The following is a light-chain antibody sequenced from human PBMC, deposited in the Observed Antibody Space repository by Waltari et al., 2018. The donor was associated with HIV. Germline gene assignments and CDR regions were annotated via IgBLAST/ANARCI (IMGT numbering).Light chain of an antibody. CDR3: CSYGGFTTYV. Sequence: QSALTQPASVSGSPGQSITISCIGTSSDVGGYSLVSWYQHHPGKAPQLLIFEHTQRPSGVSNRFSASKSGTTSSRTISGLLAEDAADYYCCSYGGFTTYVFGSGTKVTVL. CDR2: EHT. CDR1: SSDVGGYSL. J-gene: IGLJ1*01. V-gene: IGLV2-23*01.